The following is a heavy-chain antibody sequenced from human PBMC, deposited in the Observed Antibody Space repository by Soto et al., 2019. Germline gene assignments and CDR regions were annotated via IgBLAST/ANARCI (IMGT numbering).Heavy chain of an antibody. D-gene: IGHD6-19*01. Sequence: EVQLVESGGGLVQPGGSLRLSCAASGFTFSSYEMNCVRQAPRKGREWVSYISSSGRTIYYADSVKGRFTISRDTARDSVSLQGTSVRAEDTAVYYCARVQGRGIAVAWGQGTLFTVSS. CDR3: ARVQGRGIAVA. V-gene: IGHV3-48*03. J-gene: IGHJ5*02. CDR2: ISSSGRTI. CDR1: GFTFSSYE.